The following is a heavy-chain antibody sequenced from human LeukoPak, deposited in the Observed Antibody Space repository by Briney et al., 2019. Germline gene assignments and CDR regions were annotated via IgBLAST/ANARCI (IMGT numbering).Heavy chain of an antibody. V-gene: IGHV3-21*01. CDR3: AVNSGHDEVGGF. CDR2: ISSSSTDI. Sequence: PGGSLRLSCAASGFNFHIYTMLWVRQAPGKGLKLVSSISSSSTDIYYADSVKGRFTISRDNAEKSLFLQMNSLRVDDTAVYYCAVNSGHDEVGGFWGQGTQVTVSS. D-gene: IGHD5-12*01. CDR1: GFNFHIYT. J-gene: IGHJ4*02.